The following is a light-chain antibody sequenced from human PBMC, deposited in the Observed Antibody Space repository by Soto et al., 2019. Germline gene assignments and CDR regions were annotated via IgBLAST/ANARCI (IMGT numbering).Light chain of an antibody. V-gene: IGKV3-11*01. CDR1: QSVNSR. CDR3: QQRSDWPPIT. CDR2: GAS. Sequence: IVLTQSPGTLALSPGERATRSCRASQSVNSRLAWYQHKPDQAPRLLISGASNRASGIPARFSGSGSGTDFTLTISSLEPEDFAVYYCQQRSDWPPITFCQGPRLEI. J-gene: IGKJ5*01.